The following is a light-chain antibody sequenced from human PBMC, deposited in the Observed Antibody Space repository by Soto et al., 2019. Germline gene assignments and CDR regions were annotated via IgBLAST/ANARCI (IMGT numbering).Light chain of an antibody. V-gene: IGKV3-15*01. CDR2: YAS. J-gene: IGKJ2*01. Sequence: EIVMTQSPATLSVSPGEGATLSCRASQNVGSNLAWYQQKPGQAPRLLIYYASTRATGVPARFSGSGSGTEFTLTISSLKSEDFAVYCCQQYNNWPPSTFGQGTKLEIK. CDR1: QNVGSN. CDR3: QQYNNWPPST.